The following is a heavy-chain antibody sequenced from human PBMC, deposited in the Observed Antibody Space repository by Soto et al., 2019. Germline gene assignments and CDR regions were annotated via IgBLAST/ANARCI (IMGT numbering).Heavy chain of an antibody. V-gene: IGHV1-3*01. J-gene: IGHJ6*02. CDR1: GYTFTSYA. D-gene: IGHD3-3*01. CDR2: INAGNGNT. Sequence: ASVKISCKASGYTFTSYAMHWVRQAPGQRLEWMGWINAGNGNTKYSQKFQGRVTITRDTSASTAYMELSSLRSEDTAVYYCARDKVLRFSSYYYGMEVWGQGTKVTVSS. CDR3: ARDKVLRFSSYYYGMEV.